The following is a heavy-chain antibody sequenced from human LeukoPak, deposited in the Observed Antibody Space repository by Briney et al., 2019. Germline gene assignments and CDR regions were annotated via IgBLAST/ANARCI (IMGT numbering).Heavy chain of an antibody. J-gene: IGHJ5*02. CDR1: GGSFSGHY. CDR3: ARDPTMVQGVIWFDP. D-gene: IGHD3-10*01. Sequence: SETLPPTCAVYGGSFSGHYWSWLRQPPGKGLECIGEINHSGSTNYNPSLKSRVTISVDTSKNQFSLKLSSVTAADTAVYYCARDPTMVQGVIWFDPWGQGTLVTVSS. V-gene: IGHV4-34*01. CDR2: INHSGST.